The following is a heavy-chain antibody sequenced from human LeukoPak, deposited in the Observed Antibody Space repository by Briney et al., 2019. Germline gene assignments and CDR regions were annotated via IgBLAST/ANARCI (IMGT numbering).Heavy chain of an antibody. D-gene: IGHD3-22*01. CDR2: ISAYNGNT. J-gene: IGHJ4*02. V-gene: IGHV1-18*01. CDR3: ARVSHYYDSSGYPDY. Sequence: ALVKVSCKASGYTFTSYGISWVRQAPGQGLEWMGWISAYNGNTNYAQKLQGRVTMTTDTSTSTAYMELRSLRSDDTAVYYCARVSHYYDSSGYPDYWGQGTLVTVSS. CDR1: GYTFTSYG.